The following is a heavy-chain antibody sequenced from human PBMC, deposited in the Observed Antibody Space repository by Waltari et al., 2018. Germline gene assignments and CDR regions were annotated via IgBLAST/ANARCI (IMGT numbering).Heavy chain of an antibody. J-gene: IGHJ3*02. Sequence: EVLLVESGGGLVQTGGSLRLSCAASRFTFSNYWMNWVRQAPGKGLEWVANINQDGSEEYDVDSVKGRFTISRDNAKNSLYLEMKTLRAEDTAIYYCARTGARWLQFAAFDIWGQGTMVTVSS. CDR3: ARTGARWLQFAAFDI. CDR1: RFTFSNYW. D-gene: IGHD5-12*01. CDR2: INQDGSEE. V-gene: IGHV3-7*01.